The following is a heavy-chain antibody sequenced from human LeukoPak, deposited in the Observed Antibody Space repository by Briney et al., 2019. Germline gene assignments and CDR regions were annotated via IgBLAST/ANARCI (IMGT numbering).Heavy chain of an antibody. CDR1: GGPINFYY. CDR2: TSNGGTT. D-gene: IGHD1-1*01. CDR3: VRLQPNTGEWAFDI. Sequence: SETLSLTCTVSGGPINFYYWSWIRQPHEDGREWIGYTSNGGTTNYNPSLKRRVTISVDKPKNQLSLQLGSVTAADTAVYHCVRLQPNTGEWAFDIWGQGTLVTVS. J-gene: IGHJ3*02. V-gene: IGHV4-59*01.